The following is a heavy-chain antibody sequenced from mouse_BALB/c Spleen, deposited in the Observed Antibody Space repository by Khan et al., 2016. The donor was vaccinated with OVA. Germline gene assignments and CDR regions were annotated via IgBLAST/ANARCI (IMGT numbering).Heavy chain of an antibody. D-gene: IGHD2-13*01. CDR3: AKWGDLYAMDY. V-gene: IGHV2-3*01. CDR2: IWGDGST. J-gene: IGHJ4*01. CDR1: GFSLNNYG. Sequence: VQLQESGPGLVAPSQSLSITCTVSGFSLNNYGVNWVRQPPGKGLEWLGVIWGDGSTNYHSALISRLSISKDNSKSQVFLKLNSLQTDDTATYYCAKWGDLYAMDYWGQGTSVTVSS.